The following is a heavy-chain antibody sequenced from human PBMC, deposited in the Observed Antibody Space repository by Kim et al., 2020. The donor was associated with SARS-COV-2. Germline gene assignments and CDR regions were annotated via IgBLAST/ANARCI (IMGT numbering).Heavy chain of an antibody. Sequence: AETLSLSCTVSDYSIISGHFCGCIRQSPGRGLEWIAITYHSGPAYYRPSLRGRVTIAVDTSKNLFSLKLTTVTAADTAIYYCARDIEQQGTSFHYWGQGIQLTVP. D-gene: IGHD1-1*01. V-gene: IGHV4-38-2*02. CDR1: DYSIISGHF. J-gene: IGHJ4*02. CDR2: TYHSGPA. CDR3: ARDIEQQGTSFHY.